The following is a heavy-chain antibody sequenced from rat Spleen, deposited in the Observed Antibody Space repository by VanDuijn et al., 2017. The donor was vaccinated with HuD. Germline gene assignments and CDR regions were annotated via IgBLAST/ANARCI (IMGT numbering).Heavy chain of an antibody. CDR3: GRLGIEAIGNWFSY. CDR1: GFTFSNYD. D-gene: IGHD1-2*01. Sequence: EVQLVESGGGLVQPGRSLKLSCAASGFTFSNYDMAWVRQAPTKGLEWVASISPSGGSTYYRDSVKGRFTVSRDNAKSTLYLQMDSLRSEDTATYYCGRLGIEAIGNWFSYWGQGTLVTVSS. CDR2: ISPSGGST. J-gene: IGHJ3*01. V-gene: IGHV5-25*01.